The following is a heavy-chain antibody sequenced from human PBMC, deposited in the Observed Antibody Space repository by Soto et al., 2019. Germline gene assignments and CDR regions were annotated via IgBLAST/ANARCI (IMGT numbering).Heavy chain of an antibody. V-gene: IGHV4-59*08. CDR2: IYYSGST. Sequence: PSETLSLTCTVSGGSISSYYWSWIRQPPGKRLELIGYIYYSGSTNYNPSLKSRVTISVDTSKNQFSLKLSSVTAADTAVYYCARLGPDIVVVPAAPYYYYMDVWGKGTTVTVSS. D-gene: IGHD2-2*01. J-gene: IGHJ6*03. CDR3: ARLGPDIVVVPAAPYYYYMDV. CDR1: GGSISSYY.